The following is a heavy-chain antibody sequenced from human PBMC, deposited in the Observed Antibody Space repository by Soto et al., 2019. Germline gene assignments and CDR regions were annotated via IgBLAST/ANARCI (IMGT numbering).Heavy chain of an antibody. D-gene: IGHD3-16*02. CDR3: AKGSIEYRASVDN. V-gene: IGHV3-23*01. J-gene: IGHJ4*02. CDR1: GFAFSSYA. Sequence: EVQLLESGGGMVQPGGSLRLSCAASGFAFSSYAMVWVRQAPGKGLEWVSVISARGGSLYFADSVKGRFPISRDNSKNVLSLEMNSLRADDTATYFCAKGSIEYRASVDNWGQGTLVVVSS. CDR2: ISARGGSL.